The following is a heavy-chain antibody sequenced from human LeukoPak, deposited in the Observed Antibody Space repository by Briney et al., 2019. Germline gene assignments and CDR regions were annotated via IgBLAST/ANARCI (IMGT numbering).Heavy chain of an antibody. CDR2: IYTSGST. J-gene: IGHJ2*01. D-gene: IGHD1-7*01. CDR1: GGSISSYY. CDR3: ARDRYNWNYGTRYFDL. V-gene: IGHV4-4*07. Sequence: SETLSLTCTVSGGSISSYYWSWIRQPAGKGLEWIGRIYTSGSTNYNPSLKSRVTISVDTSKNQFSLKLSSVTAADTAVYYCARDRYNWNYGTRYFDLWGRGTLVTVSS.